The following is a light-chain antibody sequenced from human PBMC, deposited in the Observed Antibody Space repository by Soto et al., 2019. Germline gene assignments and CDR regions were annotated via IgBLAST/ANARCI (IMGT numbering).Light chain of an antibody. CDR3: SSNTSSSTPPYV. CDR1: SSDVGGYNY. CDR2: DVS. J-gene: IGLJ1*01. V-gene: IGLV2-14*01. Sequence: QSVLTQPASVSGSPGQSITISCTGTSSDVGGYNYVSWYQQHPGKAPKLMIYDVSNRPSGVSNRFSGSKSGNTASLTISGLQAEGEADSYCSSNTSSSTPPYVFGTGTKVTVL.